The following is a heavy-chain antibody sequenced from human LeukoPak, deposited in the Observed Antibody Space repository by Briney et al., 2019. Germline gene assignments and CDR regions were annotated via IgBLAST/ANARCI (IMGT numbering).Heavy chain of an antibody. CDR3: ARDIASARSRAAGNY. CDR2: ISSSSSYI. V-gene: IGHV3-21*01. CDR1: GFTFSSYS. Sequence: PGGSLRPSCAAPGFTFSSYSMNWVRQAPGKGLEWVSSISSSSSYIYYADSVKGRFTISRDNAKNSLYLQMNSLRAEDTAVYYCARDIASARSRAAGNYWGQGTLVTVSS. J-gene: IGHJ4*02. D-gene: IGHD6-13*01.